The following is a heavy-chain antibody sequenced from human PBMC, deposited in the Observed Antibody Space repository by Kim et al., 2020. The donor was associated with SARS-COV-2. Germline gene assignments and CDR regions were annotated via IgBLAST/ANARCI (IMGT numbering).Heavy chain of an antibody. D-gene: IGHD3-9*01. V-gene: IGHV4-34*01. Sequence: SETLSLTCAVYGGSFSGYYWSWIRQPPGKGLEWIGEINHSGSTNYNPSLKSRVTISVDTSKNQFSLKLSSVTAADTAVYYCARDRLRYLSPPNWFDPWGQGTLVTVSS. CDR1: GGSFSGYY. CDR2: INHSGST. J-gene: IGHJ5*02. CDR3: ARDRLRYLSPPNWFDP.